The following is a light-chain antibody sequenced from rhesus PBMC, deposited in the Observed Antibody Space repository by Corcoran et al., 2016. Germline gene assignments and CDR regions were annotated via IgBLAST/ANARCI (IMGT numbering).Light chain of an antibody. CDR3: QQYNSLPLT. CDR2: YAS. CDR1: QGSRNY. J-gene: IGKJ4*01. Sequence: DIQMTQSPSSLSGSVGDTVTVTCRASQGSRNYLAWYQQKPGKAPKPLIYYASNLESGVPSRVSGGGSGTEFTLTVSSLQPEDFATYYCQQYNSLPLTFGGGTKVAIK. V-gene: IGKV1S14*01.